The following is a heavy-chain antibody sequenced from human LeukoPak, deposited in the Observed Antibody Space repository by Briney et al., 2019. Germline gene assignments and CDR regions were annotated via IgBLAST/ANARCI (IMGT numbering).Heavy chain of an antibody. CDR2: INHSGST. D-gene: IGHD6-19*01. CDR1: GGSFSGYY. Sequence: SETLSLTCAVYGGSFSGYYWSWIRQPPGKGLEWIGEINHSGSTNYNPSLKSRVTISVDTSKNQFSLKLNSVNAADTAVYYCARGRLRVAVAGTRYFDLWGRGTLVTVSS. J-gene: IGHJ2*01. CDR3: ARGRLRVAVAGTRYFDL. V-gene: IGHV4-34*01.